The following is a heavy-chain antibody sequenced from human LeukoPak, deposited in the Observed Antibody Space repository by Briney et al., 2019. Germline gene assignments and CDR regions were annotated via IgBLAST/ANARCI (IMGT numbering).Heavy chain of an antibody. J-gene: IGHJ4*02. CDR3: ARMYSSSPDY. CDR1: GFTFDDYA. Sequence: GRSLRLSCAASGFTFDDYAMHWVRQAPGKGLEWVSGISWNSGSIGYADSVKGRFTISRDNAKNSLYLQMNSLRAEDTALYYCARMYSSSPDYWGQGTLVTVSS. V-gene: IGHV3-9*01. CDR2: ISWNSGSI. D-gene: IGHD6-13*01.